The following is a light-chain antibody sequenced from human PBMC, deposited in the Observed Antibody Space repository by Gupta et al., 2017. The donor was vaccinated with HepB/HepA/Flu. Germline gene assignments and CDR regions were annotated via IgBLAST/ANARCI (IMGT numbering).Light chain of an antibody. CDR2: KDS. Sequence: YELTQPTSVSVSPGQTARITCPGDALPKQYAYWYQQKPGQAPVLVIYKDSERPSGIPERFSGSSSGTTVTLTSSGVQAEDEADYYCQSADSSGTYVVFGGGTKLTVL. V-gene: IGLV3-25*03. CDR3: QSADSSGTYVV. J-gene: IGLJ2*01. CDR1: ALPKQY.